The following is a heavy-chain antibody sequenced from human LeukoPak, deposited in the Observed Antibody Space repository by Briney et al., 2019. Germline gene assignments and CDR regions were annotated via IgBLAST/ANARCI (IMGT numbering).Heavy chain of an antibody. CDR1: GYTFTGYY. CDR3: ATESGYYYDSSGHFDY. Sequence: ASVKVSCKASGYTFTGYYMHWVRQAPGQGLEWMGWINPNSGGTNYAQKFQGRVTMTRDTSISTAYMELSRLRSDDTAVYYCATESGYYYDSSGHFDYWGQGTLVTVSS. V-gene: IGHV1-2*02. D-gene: IGHD3-22*01. CDR2: INPNSGGT. J-gene: IGHJ4*02.